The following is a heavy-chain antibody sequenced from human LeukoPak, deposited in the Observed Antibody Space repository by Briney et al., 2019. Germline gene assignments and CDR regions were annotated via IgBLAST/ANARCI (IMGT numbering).Heavy chain of an antibody. D-gene: IGHD4-17*01. Sequence: GGSLRLSCAASGFTLRNYWMSWVRQAPGKGLEWVANINQDGSEKYYVDSVKGRFTISRDNAKTSLYLQMNTLRAEDTAVYYCARDKSYGDSEDYWGQGTLVTVSS. CDR3: ARDKSYGDSEDY. CDR2: INQDGSEK. V-gene: IGHV3-7*05. CDR1: GFTLRNYW. J-gene: IGHJ4*02.